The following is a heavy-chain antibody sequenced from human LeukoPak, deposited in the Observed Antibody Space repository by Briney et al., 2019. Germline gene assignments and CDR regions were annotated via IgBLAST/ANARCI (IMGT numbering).Heavy chain of an antibody. V-gene: IGHV3-23*01. Sequence: GGSLRLSCAASGFTFSSYAMSWVRQAPGKGLEWVSAIGGSGGSTYYADSVKGRFTISRDNSKNTLYLQMNSLRAEDTAVYYCAKDPVDTVDYYFDYWGQGTLVTVSS. CDR3: AKDPVDTVDYYFDY. CDR1: GFTFSSYA. D-gene: IGHD5-18*01. J-gene: IGHJ4*02. CDR2: IGGSGGST.